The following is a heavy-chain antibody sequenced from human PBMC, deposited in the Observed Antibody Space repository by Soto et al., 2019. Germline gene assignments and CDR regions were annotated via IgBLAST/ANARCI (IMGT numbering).Heavy chain of an antibody. CDR3: AGDGDGRTTTTPYYYTGMDV. Sequence: QVQLQESGPGLVEASETLSLTCTVSGGSLGSYYWSWIRQPPGQGLESIGYVFYTGRANYNASLKIRVSISLDSSNYLLSLKLRSVTAADTAVYYCAGDGDGRTTTTPYYYTGMDVWGPGTTVTVSS. CDR2: VFYTGRA. CDR1: GGSLGSYY. V-gene: IGHV4-59*01. J-gene: IGHJ6*02. D-gene: IGHD3-3*01.